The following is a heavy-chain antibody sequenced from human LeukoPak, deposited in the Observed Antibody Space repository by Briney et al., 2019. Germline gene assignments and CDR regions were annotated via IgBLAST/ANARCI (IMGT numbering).Heavy chain of an antibody. Sequence: PGGSLRLSCAASGFTVSSNYMSWVRQAPGKGLEWVGRIKSKTDGGTTDYAAPVKGRFTISRDDSKNTLYLQMNSLKTEDTAVYYCTTDTPYCSGGSCYSDYWGQGTLVTVSS. CDR2: IKSKTDGGTT. D-gene: IGHD2-15*01. CDR1: GFTVSSNY. CDR3: TTDTPYCSGGSCYSDY. J-gene: IGHJ4*02. V-gene: IGHV3-15*01.